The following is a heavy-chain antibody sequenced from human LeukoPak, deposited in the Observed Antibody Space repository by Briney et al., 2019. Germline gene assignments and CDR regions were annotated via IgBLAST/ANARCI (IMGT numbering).Heavy chain of an antibody. Sequence: PGGSLRLSCAVSGFTVSSHGMHWVRQAPGKGLEWVAMISYDGDATYYGDSVKGRFTISRDNSKNTLYLQMNSLRAEDTAVYYCAREGSSSFGFDYWGQGTLVTVSS. D-gene: IGHD6-6*01. CDR1: GFTVSSHG. J-gene: IGHJ4*02. CDR3: AREGSSSFGFDY. CDR2: ISYDGDAT. V-gene: IGHV3-30*03.